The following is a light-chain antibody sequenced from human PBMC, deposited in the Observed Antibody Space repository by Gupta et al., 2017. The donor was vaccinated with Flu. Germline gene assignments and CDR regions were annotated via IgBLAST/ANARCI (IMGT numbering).Light chain of an antibody. Sequence: DIIMNQTRDSLALSLRAEDPINCKSSQSVLYSSNNKNYLAWYQQKPGQPPKLLIYWASTRESGVPDQFSVSRSGTYSPLTISILHAEYVAVYYCQHYYSTPTFGQGTRLEIK. CDR3: QHYYSTPT. J-gene: IGKJ5*01. CDR1: QSVLYSSNNKNY. CDR2: WAS. V-gene: IGKV4-1*01.